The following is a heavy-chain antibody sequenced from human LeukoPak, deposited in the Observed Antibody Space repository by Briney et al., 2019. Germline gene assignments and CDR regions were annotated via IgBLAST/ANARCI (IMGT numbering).Heavy chain of an antibody. CDR3: AKDPNPFYDFWSGYK. CDR1: GFTFTGHT. D-gene: IGHD3-3*01. CDR2: IGGRDDRT. V-gene: IGHV3-23*01. Sequence: GGSLRLSCAASGFTFTGHTMTWLRQAPGKGLEWVSIIGGRDDRTYYADSVKGRFTISRDNSKNILYLQMNSLRAEDTAVYYCAKDPNPFYDFWSGYKWGQGTLVTVSS. J-gene: IGHJ4*02.